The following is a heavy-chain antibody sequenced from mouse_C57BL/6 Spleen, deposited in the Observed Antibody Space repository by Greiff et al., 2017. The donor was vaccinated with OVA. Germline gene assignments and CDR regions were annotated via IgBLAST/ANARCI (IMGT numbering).Heavy chain of an antibody. Sequence: VQLQQPGAELVRPGSSVKLSCKASGYTFTSYWMDWVKQRPGQGLEWIGNIYPSDSETHYNQKFKDKATLPVDKSSSTAYMQLSSLTSEDSAVYYCARRRGIYYGNIAAWLAYWGQGTLVTVSA. J-gene: IGHJ3*01. V-gene: IGHV1-61*01. D-gene: IGHD2-1*01. CDR3: ARRRGIYYGNIAAWLAY. CDR1: GYTFTSYW. CDR2: IYPSDSET.